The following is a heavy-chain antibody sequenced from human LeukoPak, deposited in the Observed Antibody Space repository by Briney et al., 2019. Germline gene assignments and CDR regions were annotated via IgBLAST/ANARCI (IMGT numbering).Heavy chain of an antibody. CDR3: ARITFVVEGYGMDV. CDR2: IHYSGALT. D-gene: IGHD2-21*01. V-gene: IGHV4-59*08. Sequence: SETLSLTCTVSGGSISSYYGSWIRQPPGKGLEWIGYIHYSGALTSYTPSLKSRATISVDTSKNQFSLSLSSVTGADTAVYYCARITFVVEGYGMDVWDQGTTVTVSS. J-gene: IGHJ6*02. CDR1: GGSISSYY.